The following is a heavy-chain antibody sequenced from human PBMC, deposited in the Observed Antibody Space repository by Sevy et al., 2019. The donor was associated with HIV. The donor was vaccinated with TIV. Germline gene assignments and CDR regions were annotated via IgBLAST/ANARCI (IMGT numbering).Heavy chain of an antibody. CDR1: GYTFTTYT. CDR2: INTNTGNP. D-gene: IGHD3-10*01. V-gene: IGHV7-4-1*02. Sequence: ASVKVSCKTSGYTFTTYTMNWVRQAPAQGLEWMGWINTNTGNPTYAQGFTGRFVFSLDTSVSTAYLQISSLKAEDTAVYYCARGAYYGSGYNRFDPWGQGTLVTVSS. CDR3: ARGAYYGSGYNRFDP. J-gene: IGHJ5*02.